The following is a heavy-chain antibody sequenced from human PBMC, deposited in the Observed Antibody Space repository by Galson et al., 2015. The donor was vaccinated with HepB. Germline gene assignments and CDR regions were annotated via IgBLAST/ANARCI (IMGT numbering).Heavy chain of an antibody. J-gene: IGHJ4*02. Sequence: CTASGYTFTSYAMHWVRQAPGQRLEWMGWINAGNVNTKYSQKFQGRVTITRDTSASTAYMELSSLRSEDTAVYYCARDPSGWYYFDYWGQGTLVTVSS. V-gene: IGHV1-3*01. CDR3: ARDPSGWYYFDY. CDR1: GYTFTSYA. CDR2: INAGNVNT. D-gene: IGHD6-19*01.